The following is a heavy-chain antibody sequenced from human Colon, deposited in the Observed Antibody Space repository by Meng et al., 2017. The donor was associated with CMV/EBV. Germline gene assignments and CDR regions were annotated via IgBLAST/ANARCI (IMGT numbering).Heavy chain of an antibody. V-gene: IGHV3-21*06. CDR1: GFTFSSYS. CDR3: AKGQGIIYD. J-gene: IGHJ4*02. Sequence: GGSLRLSCAASGFTFSSYSMNWVRQAPGKGLEWVSSISTSSDIYYADSVRGRFTLSRDNAKNLVYLQMHSLTAEDTAVYYCAKGQGIIYDWGQGTLVTVSS. D-gene: IGHD5/OR15-5a*01. CDR2: ISTSSDI.